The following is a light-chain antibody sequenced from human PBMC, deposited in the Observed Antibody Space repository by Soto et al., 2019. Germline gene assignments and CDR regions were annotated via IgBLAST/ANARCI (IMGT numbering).Light chain of an antibody. V-gene: IGLV2-8*01. CDR2: EVN. CDR1: SSDVGGYNY. CDR3: SSYAGSSNV. Sequence: SALTQPPSASGSPGQSVAISCTGTSSDVGGYNYVSWYQQHPGKAPKLMIYEVNKRPSGVPDRFSGSKSGNMASLTVSGLQAEDEADYHCSSYAGSSNVFGTGTKVTVL. J-gene: IGLJ1*01.